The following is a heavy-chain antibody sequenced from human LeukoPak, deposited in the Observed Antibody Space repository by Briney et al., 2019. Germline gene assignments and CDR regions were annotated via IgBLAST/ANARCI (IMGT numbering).Heavy chain of an antibody. CDR2: ISSSGSTM. D-gene: IGHD5-12*01. CDR1: GFIFSYYY. Sequence: PGGSLRLSCSSSGFIFSYYYMSWIRQAPGKGLEWVSYISSSGSTMYYTDSVKGRFTISRDNAKDSLYLQMNSLRAEDTDVYYCARDPGSGYEEHFDYWGQGTLVTVSS. CDR3: ARDPGSGYEEHFDY. J-gene: IGHJ4*02. V-gene: IGHV3-11*01.